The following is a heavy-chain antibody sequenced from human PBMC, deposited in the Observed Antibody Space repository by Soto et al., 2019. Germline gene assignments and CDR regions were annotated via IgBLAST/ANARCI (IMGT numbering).Heavy chain of an antibody. CDR1: GVAVTSNY. CDR3: TSFGPTYSGGWYYLDY. Sequence: GGSLRLSCATSGVAVTSNYMTWVRQAPGKGLEWVSVIFSVGTTYYADSVKGRFTISRDISKNTLYLQMNGLSAEDTAVYYCTSFGPTYSGGWYYLDYWGQGTLVTVSS. CDR2: IFSVGTT. V-gene: IGHV3-53*01. D-gene: IGHD6-19*01. J-gene: IGHJ4*02.